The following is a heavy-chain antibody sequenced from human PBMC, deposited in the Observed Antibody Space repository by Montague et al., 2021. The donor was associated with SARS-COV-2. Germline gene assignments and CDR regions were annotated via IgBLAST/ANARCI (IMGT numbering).Heavy chain of an antibody. J-gene: IGHJ2*01. Sequence: TLSLTCTVSGGSISSGGYYWSWIRQHPGKGLEWIGYIYYSGSTYYNPSLKSRVTISVDTSKNQFSLKVSSVAAADTAAYYCARSPEPMIILIITSLNWYFDLWGRGTLVTVSS. CDR1: GGSISSGGYY. CDR2: IYYSGST. V-gene: IGHV4-31*03. CDR3: ARSPEPMIILIITSLNWYFDL. D-gene: IGHD3-22*01.